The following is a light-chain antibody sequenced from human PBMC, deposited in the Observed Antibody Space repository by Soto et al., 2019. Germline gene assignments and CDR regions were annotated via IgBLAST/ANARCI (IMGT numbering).Light chain of an antibody. Sequence: QSVLTQPASVSGSPGQSITISCTGTISDVSGYNFVSWYQQYPGEAPKLMIYDVSNRPSGVSNRFSGSKSGNTASLTISGLQAEDEADYYCSSYTSGNTYVFGTGTKVTVL. CDR3: SSYTSGNTYV. CDR2: DVS. CDR1: ISDVSGYNF. V-gene: IGLV2-14*03. J-gene: IGLJ1*01.